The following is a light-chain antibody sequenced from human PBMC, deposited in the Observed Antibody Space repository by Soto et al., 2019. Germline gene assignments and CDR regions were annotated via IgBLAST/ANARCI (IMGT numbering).Light chain of an antibody. CDR3: SSYTSSSIVV. Sequence: QSALTQPASVSGSPGQSITISCTGSSSDVGGYKYVSWYQQNPGKAPKLIIYEVSNRPSGVSNRFSGSKSGSTASLTISGLQAEDEADYYCSSYTSSSIVVFGGGTKLTVL. J-gene: IGLJ2*01. CDR1: SSDVGGYKY. CDR2: EVS. V-gene: IGLV2-14*01.